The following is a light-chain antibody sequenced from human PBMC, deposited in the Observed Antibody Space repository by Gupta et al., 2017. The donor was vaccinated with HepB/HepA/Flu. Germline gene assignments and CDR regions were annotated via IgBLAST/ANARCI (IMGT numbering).Light chain of an antibody. CDR2: DAS. CDR1: QSVSSY. CDR3: QQRSNWPPFT. Sequence: EIVLTQSPATLSLSPGERATLSCMASQSVSSYLAWYQQKPGQAPRLLIYDASNRATGIPARFSGSGSGTDFTLTISSPEPEDFPVYYCQQRSNWPPFTFGQGTRLEIK. J-gene: IGKJ5*01. V-gene: IGKV3-11*01.